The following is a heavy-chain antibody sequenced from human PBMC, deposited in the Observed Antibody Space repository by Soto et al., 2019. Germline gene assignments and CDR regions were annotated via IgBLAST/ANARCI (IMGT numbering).Heavy chain of an antibody. D-gene: IGHD5-12*01. V-gene: IGHV2-5*02. CDR1: GFSLSTSGVG. J-gene: IGHJ4*02. CDR2: IYWDDDR. Sequence: QITLKESGPTLVKRTQTLTLTCTFSGFSLSTSGVGVGWIRQPPGKALEWLALIYWDDDRRSSPSLKNRLTITKDTAKNQVVRTMTNMDPEDTATYYCAHRPRRDGYNFDDWGQGILVTVSS. CDR3: AHRPRRDGYNFDD.